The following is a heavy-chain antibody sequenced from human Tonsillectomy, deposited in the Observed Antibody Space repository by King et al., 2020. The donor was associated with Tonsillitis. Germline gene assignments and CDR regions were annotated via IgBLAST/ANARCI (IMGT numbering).Heavy chain of an antibody. V-gene: IGHV3-30*02. J-gene: IGHJ5*02. CDR1: GFTFSNYA. CDR2: IAYDGRNK. D-gene: IGHD1-26*01. Sequence: VQLVESGGGVVQPGGCLRLSCAASGFTFSNYAMHWVRQAPGKGLEWVAFIAYDGRNKDHADSVKGRFIISRDNSKDTLFLEMNSLRVEDTAVYYCAKEGPAGATGATGCDPWGQGTLVTVSS. CDR3: AKEGPAGATGATGCDP.